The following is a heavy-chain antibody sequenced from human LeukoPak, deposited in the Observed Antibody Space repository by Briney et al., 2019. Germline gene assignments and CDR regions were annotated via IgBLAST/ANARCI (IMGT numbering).Heavy chain of an antibody. CDR3: ARGQLPGYCSGGSCYYDAFDI. D-gene: IGHD2-15*01. J-gene: IGHJ3*02. V-gene: IGHV4-39*07. Sequence: SETLSLTCNVSGGSISSSSYYWGWIRQPPGKGLEWLGNVYYTGTTYYNPSLESRVTISVDTSKNQFSLKLSSVTAADTAVYYCARGQLPGYCSGGSCYYDAFDIWGQGTMVTVSS. CDR2: VYYTGTT. CDR1: GGSISSSSYY.